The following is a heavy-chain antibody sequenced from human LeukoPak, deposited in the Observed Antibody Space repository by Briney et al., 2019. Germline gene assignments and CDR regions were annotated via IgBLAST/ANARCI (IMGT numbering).Heavy chain of an antibody. CDR1: GFTFSSYW. CDR2: IYTSGST. J-gene: IGHJ4*02. Sequence: GSLRLSCAGSGFTFSSYWMSWVRQAPGKGLEGIGRIYTSGSTNYNPSLKSRVTMSVDTSKNQFSLKLSSVTAADTAVYYCARGEDSSGFASSLFDYWGQGTLVTVSS. D-gene: IGHD3-22*01. V-gene: IGHV4-59*10. CDR3: ARGEDSSGFASSLFDY.